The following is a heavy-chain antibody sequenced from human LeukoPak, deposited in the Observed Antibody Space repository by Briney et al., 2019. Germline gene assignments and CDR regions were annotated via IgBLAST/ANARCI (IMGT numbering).Heavy chain of an antibody. V-gene: IGHV4-31*03. CDR3: ARSRDGYHYFDY. CDR2: IYYSGST. Sequence: SQTLSLTCTVSGGSISSGGHYWSWIRQHPGKGLEWIGYIYYSGSTYYNPSLKSRVTISVDTSKNQFSLKLSSVTAADTAVYYCARSRDGYHYFDYWGQGTLVTVSS. D-gene: IGHD5-24*01. J-gene: IGHJ4*02. CDR1: GGSISSGGHY.